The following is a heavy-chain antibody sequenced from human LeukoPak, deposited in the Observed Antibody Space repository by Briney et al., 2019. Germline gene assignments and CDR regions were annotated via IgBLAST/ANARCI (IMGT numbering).Heavy chain of an antibody. J-gene: IGHJ4*02. CDR3: ARVGRSRDTALDY. D-gene: IGHD5-18*01. Sequence: SETLSLTCTVSGGSISSYYWSWLRQPPGKGLEWIGYIYYSGSTNYNPSLKSRVTISVDTSKNQFSLKLSSVTAADTAVYYCARVGRSRDTALDYWGQGTLVTVSS. V-gene: IGHV4-59*01. CDR1: GGSISSYY. CDR2: IYYSGST.